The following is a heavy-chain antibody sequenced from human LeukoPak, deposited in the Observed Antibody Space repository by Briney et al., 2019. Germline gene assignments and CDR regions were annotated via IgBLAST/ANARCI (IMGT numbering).Heavy chain of an antibody. CDR2: IKQDGSEK. CDR3: ARRRCSSTSCFIDY. CDR1: GSTFRNYW. Sequence: GGSLRLSCAASGSTFRNYWMSWVRQAPGKGLEWVANIKQDGSEKYYVDSVKGRFTISRDNAKKSLYLQMNSLRAEDTAVYYCARRRCSSTSCFIDYWGQGTLVTVSS. D-gene: IGHD2-2*01. J-gene: IGHJ4*02. V-gene: IGHV3-7*01.